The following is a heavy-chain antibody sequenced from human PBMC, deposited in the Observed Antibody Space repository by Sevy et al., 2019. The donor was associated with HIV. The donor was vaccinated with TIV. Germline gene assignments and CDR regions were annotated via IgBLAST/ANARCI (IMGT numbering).Heavy chain of an antibody. Sequence: ASVKVSCKTSGYAFSNYGIVWVRQAPGQGLEWLGWISGFNGNKHYAEKFQDRVSMTIDTATDTFYMDLRSLTSDDTGGYYCARERGKYGDSGFDYWGQGTLVTVSS. V-gene: IGHV1-18*01. CDR3: ARERGKYGDSGFDY. CDR1: GYAFSNYG. D-gene: IGHD2-21*02. J-gene: IGHJ4*02. CDR2: ISGFNGNK.